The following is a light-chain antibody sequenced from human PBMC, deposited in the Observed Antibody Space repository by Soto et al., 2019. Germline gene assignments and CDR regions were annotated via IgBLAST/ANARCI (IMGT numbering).Light chain of an antibody. CDR1: SSDIGDYKY. CDR3: SAYTGSSVA. Sequence: QSVLTQPASVSGSPGQSITISCTGTSSDIGDYKYVSWYQQHPCKAPKLMIFEVSYRPSWVSIRFSGSKSGNTASLTISGLQAEDEADYYCSAYTGSSVAFGGGTKLTVL. V-gene: IGLV2-14*01. CDR2: EVS. J-gene: IGLJ2*01.